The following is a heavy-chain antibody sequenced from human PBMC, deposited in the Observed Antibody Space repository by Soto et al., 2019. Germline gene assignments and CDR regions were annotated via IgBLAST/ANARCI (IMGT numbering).Heavy chain of an antibody. CDR3: ARAHGSNFDWFYYYYGMDV. V-gene: IGHV1-3*01. D-gene: IGHD3-9*01. CDR1: GYTFTSYA. J-gene: IGHJ6*02. Sequence: GASVKVSCKASGYTFTSYAMHWVRQAPGQRLEWMGWINAGNGNTKYSQKFQGRVTITRDTSASTAYMELSSLRSEDTAVYYCARAHGSNFDWFYYYYGMDVWGQGTTVTVSS. CDR2: INAGNGNT.